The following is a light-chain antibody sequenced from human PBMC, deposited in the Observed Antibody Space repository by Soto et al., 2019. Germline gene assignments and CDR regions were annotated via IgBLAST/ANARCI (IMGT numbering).Light chain of an antibody. J-gene: IGKJ1*01. CDR3: QQYGNSAWT. CDR1: QSVSNNY. CDR2: GAS. Sequence: EIVLTQSPGTLSLSPGERATLSCRASQSVSNNYLAWYQQKPGQAPRLLIYGASSRATGIPDRFSGSGSGTDFPLTISRLEPEDFAVYYCQQYGNSAWTFGQGTKVEIK. V-gene: IGKV3-20*01.